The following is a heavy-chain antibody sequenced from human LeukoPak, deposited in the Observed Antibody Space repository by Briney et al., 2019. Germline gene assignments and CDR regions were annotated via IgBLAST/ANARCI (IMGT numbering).Heavy chain of an antibody. CDR1: GFTFSSYA. D-gene: IGHD5-12*01. V-gene: IGHV3-23*01. CDR2: ISGSGGST. CDR3: AMSRRYSDFHPGDLDI. J-gene: IGHJ3*02. Sequence: GRSLRLSCAASGFTFSSYAMSWVRQAPGKWLEWVSAISGSGGSTYYADSVTGRFTISRDTSKNTMYLQMNSLRAEDTAVYYCAMSRRYSDFHPGDLDIWGQDTRVTVS.